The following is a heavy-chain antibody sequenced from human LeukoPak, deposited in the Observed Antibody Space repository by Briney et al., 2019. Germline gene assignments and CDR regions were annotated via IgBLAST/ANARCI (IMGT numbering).Heavy chain of an antibody. Sequence: TLSLTCTVSGGSISSGSYYWSWIRQPAGKGLEWIGRIYTSGSTNYNPSLKSPVTISVDTSKNQFSLKLSSVTAADTAVYYCATIAAAATAHFDYWGQGTLVTVSS. CDR2: IYTSGST. CDR1: GGSISSGSYY. V-gene: IGHV4-61*02. J-gene: IGHJ4*02. CDR3: ATIAAAATAHFDY. D-gene: IGHD6-13*01.